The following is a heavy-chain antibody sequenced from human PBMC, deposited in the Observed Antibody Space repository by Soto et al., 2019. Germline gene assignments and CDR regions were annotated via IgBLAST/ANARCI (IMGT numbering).Heavy chain of an antibody. J-gene: IGHJ6*02. CDR2: IYPGDSDT. CDR3: ASTARYRYGLHNYYGMDV. D-gene: IGHD5-18*01. Sequence: GESLKISCKGSGYSFTSYWIGWVRQMPGKGLEWMGIIYPGDSDTRYSPSFQGQVTISADKSISTAYLQWSSLKASDTAMYYCASTARYRYGLHNYYGMDVWGQGTTVTVSS. CDR1: GYSFTSYW. V-gene: IGHV5-51*01.